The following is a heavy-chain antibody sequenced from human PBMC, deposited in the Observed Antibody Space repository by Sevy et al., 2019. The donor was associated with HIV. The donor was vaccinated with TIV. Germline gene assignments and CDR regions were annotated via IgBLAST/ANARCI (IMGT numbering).Heavy chain of an antibody. Sequence: GGSLRLSCAASGFTVSSNYMSWVRQAPGKGLEWVSVIYSGGSTYYADSVKGRFTISRDNSKNTLYLQMNSLRAEDTAVYYCASELHYYDSSGYYYPAGYFDYWGQGTLVTVSS. D-gene: IGHD3-22*01. CDR2: IYSGGST. CDR3: ASELHYYDSSGYYYPAGYFDY. CDR1: GFTVSSNY. V-gene: IGHV3-53*01. J-gene: IGHJ4*02.